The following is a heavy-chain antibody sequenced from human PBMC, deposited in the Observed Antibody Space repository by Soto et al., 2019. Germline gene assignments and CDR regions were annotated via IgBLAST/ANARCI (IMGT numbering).Heavy chain of an antibody. Sequence: ASVKVYCKTSGYTLTSYDINWVRQATGQGLEWMGWMNPNSGNTGYAQKFQGRVTMTRNTSISTAYMELSSLRSEDTAVYYCARGNLGKAGATTRYYWGQGTLVTVSS. J-gene: IGHJ4*02. CDR2: MNPNSGNT. CDR3: ARGNLGKAGATTRYY. V-gene: IGHV1-8*01. D-gene: IGHD6-19*01. CDR1: GYTLTSYD.